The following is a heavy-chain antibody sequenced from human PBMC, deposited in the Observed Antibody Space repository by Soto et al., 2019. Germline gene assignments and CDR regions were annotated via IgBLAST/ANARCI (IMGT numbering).Heavy chain of an antibody. CDR3: TTDSRPYYDIWTGLDS. V-gene: IGHV3-15*01. D-gene: IGHD3-9*01. J-gene: IGHJ4*02. CDR1: GFTFNNAW. Sequence: EVQLVESGGGLVKSGGSLRLSCAASGFTFNNAWMSWVRQAPGKGLEWVGRSRSNADGGTAAYAAPVKGRFTISRDDSKNTLYLLMNSLKTEDTAVYYCTTDSRPYYDIWTGLDSWGQGTLVTVSS. CDR2: SRSNADGGTA.